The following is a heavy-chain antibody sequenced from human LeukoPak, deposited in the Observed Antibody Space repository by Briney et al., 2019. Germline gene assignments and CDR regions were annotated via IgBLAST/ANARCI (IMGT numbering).Heavy chain of an antibody. CDR2: INSDGSSA. V-gene: IGHV3-74*01. J-gene: IGHJ4*02. D-gene: IGHD4-17*01. CDR1: GFTFSSYW. Sequence: GGSLRLSCAASGFTFSSYWMHWVRHAPGKGLVWVSRINSDGSSATYADSVEGRFTISRDNAKNTLYLQMNSLRAEDTAVYYCARGYGDLDYWGQGTLVTVSS. CDR3: ARGYGDLDY.